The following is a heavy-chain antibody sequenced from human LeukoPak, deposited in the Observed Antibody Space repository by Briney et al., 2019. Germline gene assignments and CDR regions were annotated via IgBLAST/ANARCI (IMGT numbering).Heavy chain of an antibody. CDR1: GGSFSNYY. Sequence: SETLSLTCAVYGGSFSNYYWNWIRQPPGKGLEWIGEINHSGITNYNPSLKSRVTISVDTSKNQFSLKLSSVTAADTAVYYCARDEAGQGYWGQGTLVTVSS. J-gene: IGHJ4*02. CDR2: INHSGIT. V-gene: IGHV4-34*01. CDR3: ARDEAGQGY.